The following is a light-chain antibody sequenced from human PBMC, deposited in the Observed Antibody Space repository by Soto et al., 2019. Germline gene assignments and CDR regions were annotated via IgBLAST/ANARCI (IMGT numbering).Light chain of an antibody. Sequence: QLVLTQPPSVSEAPRQRVTISCSGSSSNIGNNAVNWYQQLPGKAPKLLIYYDDLLPSGVSDRFSGSKSGTSASLAISGLQSEDEADYYCAAWDDSLNGFYVFGTGTKLTVL. J-gene: IGLJ1*01. V-gene: IGLV1-36*01. CDR2: YDD. CDR1: SSNIGNNA. CDR3: AAWDDSLNGFYV.